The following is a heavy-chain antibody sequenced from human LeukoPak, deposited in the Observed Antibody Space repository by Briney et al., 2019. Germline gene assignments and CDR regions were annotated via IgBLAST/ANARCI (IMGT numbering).Heavy chain of an antibody. Sequence: SETLSLTCTVSGDSISSSSYYWGWIRQPPGKGLEWIGSTYYSGSTYYNPSLKSRVTISVDTSKNQFSLKLSSVTAADTAVYYCARIAAAGIYYYYYYMDVWGKGTTVTISS. D-gene: IGHD6-13*01. J-gene: IGHJ6*03. V-gene: IGHV4-39*01. CDR1: GDSISSSSYY. CDR3: ARIAAAGIYYYYYYMDV. CDR2: TYYSGST.